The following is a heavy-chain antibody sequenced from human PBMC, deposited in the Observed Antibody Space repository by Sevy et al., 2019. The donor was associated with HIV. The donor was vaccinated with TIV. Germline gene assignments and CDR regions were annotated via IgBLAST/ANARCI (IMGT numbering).Heavy chain of an antibody. CDR2: VGGYNGNS. CDR3: ARVPTYSYGSRTYFDF. V-gene: IGHV1-18*01. J-gene: IGHJ4*02. CDR1: GYGFASYG. D-gene: IGHD3-10*01. Sequence: ASVKVSCKASGYGFASYGISWVRQAPGQGLEWMGWVGGYNGNSNSAQRLQGRVTMTTDTSTSTAYMELRSLRFDDTAVYYCARVPTYSYGSRTYFDFWGQGTLVTVSS.